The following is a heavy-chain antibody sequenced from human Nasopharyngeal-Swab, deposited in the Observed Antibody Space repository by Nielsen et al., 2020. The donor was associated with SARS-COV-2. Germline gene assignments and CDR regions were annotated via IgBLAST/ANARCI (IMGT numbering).Heavy chain of an antibody. V-gene: IGHV3-33*01. CDR3: ARDSGGYCSGGSCYPHYYFDY. CDR2: IWYDGSNK. J-gene: IGHJ4*02. Sequence: VRQAPGKGLEWVAVIWYDGSNKYYADSVKGRFTISRDNSKNTLYLQMNSLRAEDTAVYYCARDSGGYCSGGSCYPHYYFDYWGQGTLVTVSP. D-gene: IGHD2-15*01.